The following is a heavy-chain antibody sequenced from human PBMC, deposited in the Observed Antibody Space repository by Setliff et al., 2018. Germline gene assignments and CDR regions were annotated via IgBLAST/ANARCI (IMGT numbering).Heavy chain of an antibody. D-gene: IGHD2-8*01. CDR2: INNYNFNT. CDR1: GFTFTDYG. J-gene: IGHJ4*02. CDR3: LRLVRYCTKIACQATSGDEV. V-gene: IGHV1-18*01. Sequence: ASVKVSCKSSGFTFTDYGITWVRQVPGQGLEWMGWINNYNFNTQYAQKFQGRVTVTTDTSTTTAYMELRGLRSDDTAVYYCLRLVRYCTKIACQATSGDEVWGLGTLVTVSS.